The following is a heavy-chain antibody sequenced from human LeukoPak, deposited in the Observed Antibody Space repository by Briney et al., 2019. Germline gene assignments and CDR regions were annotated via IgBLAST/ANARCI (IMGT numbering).Heavy chain of an antibody. D-gene: IGHD2-2*01. CDR3: ARVTRRYCSSTSCLYDY. V-gene: IGHV3-7*01. CDR2: INHNGNVN. Sequence: GGSLRLSCAASGFTFSSYWMNWARQAPGKGLEWVASINHNGNVNYYVDSVKGRFTISRDNAKNSLYLQMNSLRAEDTAVYYCARVTRRYCSSTSCLYDYWGQGTLVTVSS. CDR1: GFTFSSYW. J-gene: IGHJ4*02.